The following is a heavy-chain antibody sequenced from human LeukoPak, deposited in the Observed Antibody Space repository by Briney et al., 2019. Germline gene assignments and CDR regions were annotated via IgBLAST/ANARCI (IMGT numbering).Heavy chain of an antibody. CDR3: ASSYSYGFLFDFDY. Sequence: GASVKVSCKASGYTFTSYYMHWVRQAPGQGLEWMGIINPNSGSTSYAQKFQGRVTITADKSTSTAYMELSSLRSEDTAVYYCASSYSYGFLFDFDYWGQGTLVTVSS. CDR2: INPNSGST. V-gene: IGHV1-46*01. D-gene: IGHD5-18*01. J-gene: IGHJ4*02. CDR1: GYTFTSYY.